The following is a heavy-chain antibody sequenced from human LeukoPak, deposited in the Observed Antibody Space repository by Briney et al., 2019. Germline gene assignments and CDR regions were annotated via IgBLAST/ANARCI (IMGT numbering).Heavy chain of an antibody. CDR3: ARVQLWFGELFGYYFDY. Sequence: SVKVSCKASGYTFTSYGISWVRQAPGQGLEWMGWISAYNGNTNYAQKLQDRVTMTTDTSTSTAYMELRSLRSDDTAVYYCARVQLWFGELFGYYFDYWGQGTLVTVSS. D-gene: IGHD3-10*01. CDR2: ISAYNGNT. CDR1: GYTFTSYG. J-gene: IGHJ4*02. V-gene: IGHV1-18*01.